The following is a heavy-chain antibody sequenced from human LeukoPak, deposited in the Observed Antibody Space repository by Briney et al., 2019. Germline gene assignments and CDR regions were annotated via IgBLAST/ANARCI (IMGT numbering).Heavy chain of an antibody. V-gene: IGHV3-7*01. CDR3: ARRRGSSSSDY. CDR2: IKQDGGEK. J-gene: IGHJ4*02. Sequence: PGGSLRLSCAASGFTFSSYWMSWVRQAPGKGLEWVANIKQDGGEKYYVDSVKGRFTVSRDNAKNSLYLQMNSLRAEDTAVYYCARRRGSSSSDYWGQGTLVTVSS. CDR1: GFTFSSYW. D-gene: IGHD6-13*01.